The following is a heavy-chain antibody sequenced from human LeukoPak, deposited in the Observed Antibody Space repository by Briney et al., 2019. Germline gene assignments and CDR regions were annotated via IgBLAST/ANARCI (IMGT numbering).Heavy chain of an antibody. CDR3: ARDSGAFTVTTQFDY. CDR1: GGTFSSYA. V-gene: IGHV1-69*13. Sequence: SVKVSCKASGGTFSSYAISWVRQAPGQGLEWMGGIIPIFGTANYAQKFQGRVTITADESTSTAYMELSSLRSEDTAVYYCARDSGAFTVTTQFDYWGQGTLVTVSS. D-gene: IGHD4-17*01. J-gene: IGHJ4*02. CDR2: IIPIFGTA.